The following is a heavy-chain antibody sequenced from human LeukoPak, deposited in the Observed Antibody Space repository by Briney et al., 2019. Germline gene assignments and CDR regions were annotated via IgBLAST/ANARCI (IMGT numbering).Heavy chain of an antibody. V-gene: IGHV3-15*01. Sequence: GGSLRLSCAASGFTFSNAWMSWVRQAPGKGLEWVGRIKSKTDGGTTDYAAPAKGRFTISRDDSKNTLYLQMNSLKTEDTAVYYCTTGLVVVAAFFDYWGQGILVTVSS. D-gene: IGHD2-15*01. J-gene: IGHJ4*02. CDR1: GFTFSNAW. CDR2: IKSKTDGGTT. CDR3: TTGLVVVAAFFDY.